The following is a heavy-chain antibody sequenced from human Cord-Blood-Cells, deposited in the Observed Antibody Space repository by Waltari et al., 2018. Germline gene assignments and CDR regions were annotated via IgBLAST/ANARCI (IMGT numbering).Heavy chain of an antibody. CDR2: MNPNSGNT. Sequence: QVQLVQSGAEVKKPGASVKVSCKASGYTFTSYDINWVRQATGQGLEWMGWMNPNSGNTGYAQKFQGRVTITRNTSISTAYMELSSLRSEDTAVYYCARKGIRFLEWLLYDAFDIWGQGTMVTVSS. CDR3: ARKGIRFLEWLLYDAFDI. D-gene: IGHD3-3*01. CDR1: GYTFTSYD. V-gene: IGHV1-8*03. J-gene: IGHJ3*02.